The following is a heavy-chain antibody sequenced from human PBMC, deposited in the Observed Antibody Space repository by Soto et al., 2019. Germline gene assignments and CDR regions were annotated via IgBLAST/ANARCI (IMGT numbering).Heavy chain of an antibody. D-gene: IGHD3-22*01. Sequence: QVQLVQSGAEVKKPGSSVKVSCKASGGTFSSYTISWVRQAPGQGLEWMGRIIPILGIANYAQKFQGRVTITADKSTSTAYMERSSLRSEVTAVYYCAIRIDYYDSSGYGFDYWGQGTLVTVSS. CDR3: AIRIDYYDSSGYGFDY. J-gene: IGHJ4*02. CDR2: IIPILGIA. V-gene: IGHV1-69*02. CDR1: GGTFSSYT.